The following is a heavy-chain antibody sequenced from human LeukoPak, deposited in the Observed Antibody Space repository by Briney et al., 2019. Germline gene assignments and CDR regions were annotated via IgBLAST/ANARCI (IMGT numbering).Heavy chain of an antibody. CDR3: ARGRGGA. CDR2: ISSEGFI. V-gene: IGHV3-53*01. Sequence: GGSLRLSCAVAGVAVNSYFMGWVRQAPGRGLEWVSLISSEGFIYYADSLKGRFTISRDNSKNTLYLQMNSLRAEDTASYFCARGRGGAWGRGALVTVS. D-gene: IGHD2-15*01. J-gene: IGHJ5*02. CDR1: GVAVNSYF.